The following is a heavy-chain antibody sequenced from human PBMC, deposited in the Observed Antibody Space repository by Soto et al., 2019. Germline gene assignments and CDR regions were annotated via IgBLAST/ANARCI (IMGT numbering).Heavy chain of an antibody. CDR2: ISAYNGNT. CDR3: ARDRDPRHAGRPLPPY. CDR1: GYTFTSYG. V-gene: IGHV1-18*01. D-gene: IGHD6-6*01. J-gene: IGHJ4*02. Sequence: QVQLVQSGAEVKKPGASVKVSCKASGYTFTSYGISWVRQAPGQGLEWMGWISAYNGNTNYAQKLQGRVTMTTDTPPRTAYMELRGLRSDDTAVYSCARDRDPRHAGRPLPPYWGQGPLVTVSS.